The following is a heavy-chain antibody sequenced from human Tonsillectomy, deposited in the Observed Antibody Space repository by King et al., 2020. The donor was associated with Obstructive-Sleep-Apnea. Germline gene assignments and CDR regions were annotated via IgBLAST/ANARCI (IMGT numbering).Heavy chain of an antibody. V-gene: IGHV5-10-1*03. Sequence: QLVQSGAEVKKPGESLRISCKGSGYSFTTYWISWVRQMPGKGLEWMGRIDPSDSYTNYSPSFQGHVTISADKSISTAYLQWSSLKASDTAMYYCERQGYSSSWLTDYWGQGTLVTVSS. J-gene: IGHJ4*02. CDR1: GYSFTTYW. D-gene: IGHD6-13*01. CDR3: ERQGYSSSWLTDY. CDR2: IDPSDSYT.